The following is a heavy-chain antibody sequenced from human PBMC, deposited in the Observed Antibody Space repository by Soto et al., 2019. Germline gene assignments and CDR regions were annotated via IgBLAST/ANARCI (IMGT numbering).Heavy chain of an antibody. D-gene: IGHD4-17*01. Sequence: PSETLSLTCAVSGYSISSGYYWGWIRQPPGKGLEWIGSIYHSGSTYYNPSLKSRVTISVDTSKNQFSLKLSSVTAADTAVYYCARNMTTVIRRHGWFDPWGQGTLVTVSS. V-gene: IGHV4-38-2*01. CDR3: ARNMTTVIRRHGWFDP. CDR2: IYHSGST. CDR1: GYSISSGYY. J-gene: IGHJ5*02.